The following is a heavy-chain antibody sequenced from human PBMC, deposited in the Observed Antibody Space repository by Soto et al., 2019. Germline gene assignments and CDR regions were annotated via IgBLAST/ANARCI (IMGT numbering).Heavy chain of an antibody. J-gene: IGHJ4*02. CDR3: ASKAACGGDCYAFDS. CDR2: IIPLFGTA. Sequence: QVYLVQSGAEVKKPGSSVKISCKASGGIFSSNTINWVRQAAGQGLEWMGGIIPLFGTANYAEKFQGRVTSTADKSTKTEYMALTSLRSEDTAVYYCASKAACGGDCYAFDSWGQGTLVTVS. CDR1: GGIFSSNT. D-gene: IGHD2-21*02. V-gene: IGHV1-69*06.